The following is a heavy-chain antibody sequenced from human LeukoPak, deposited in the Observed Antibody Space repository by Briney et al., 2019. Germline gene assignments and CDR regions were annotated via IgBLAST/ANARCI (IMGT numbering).Heavy chain of an antibody. CDR1: GFTFSSYE. V-gene: IGHV3-48*03. J-gene: IGHJ4*02. D-gene: IGHD1-14*01. CDR2: ISSSGSTI. CDR3: AAAPLPHSYFDY. Sequence: GGSLRLSCAASGFTFSSYEMNWVRQAPGKGLEWVSYISSSGSTIYYADSVKGRFTISRDNAKNSLYLQMNSLRAEDTAVYYCAAAPLPHSYFDYWGQGNLVTVSS.